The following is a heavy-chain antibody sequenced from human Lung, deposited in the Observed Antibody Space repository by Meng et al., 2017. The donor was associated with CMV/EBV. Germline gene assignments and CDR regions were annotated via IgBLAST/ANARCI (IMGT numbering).Heavy chain of an antibody. CDR3: ARERGLGFRGLNDALDI. CDR1: GYTFTLYY. Sequence: ASVXVSXKADGYTFTLYYIHWVRQAPGQGLEWMGWINPNTGGTNSAQIFQGRVTMTGDTSTSTAYLELSRLTSDDTALYYCARERGLGFRGLNDALDIWGQGPMVTVSS. CDR2: INPNTGGT. V-gene: IGHV1-2*02. J-gene: IGHJ3*02. D-gene: IGHD3/OR15-3a*01.